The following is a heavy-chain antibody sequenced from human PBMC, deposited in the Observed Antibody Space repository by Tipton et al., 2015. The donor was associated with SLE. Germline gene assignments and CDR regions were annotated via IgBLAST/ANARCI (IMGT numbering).Heavy chain of an antibody. J-gene: IGHJ6*03. CDR3: ARDFRAVAGRFFYYYMDV. CDR1: GGSITSSSYF. D-gene: IGHD6-13*01. CDR2: INTGGGT. V-gene: IGHV4-39*07. Sequence: TLSLTCTVSGGSITSSSYFWGWIRQSPGKGLEWIGNINTGGGTYRNPSLMSRVTISLDTSKNEFSLEMTSVTTADTGVYYCARDFRAVAGRFFYYYMDVWGKGTTVTV.